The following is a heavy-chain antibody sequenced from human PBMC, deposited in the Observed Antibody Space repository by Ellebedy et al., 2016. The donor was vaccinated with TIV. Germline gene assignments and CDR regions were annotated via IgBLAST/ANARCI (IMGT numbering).Heavy chain of an antibody. CDR2: ISNSGDTT. V-gene: IGHV3-23*01. CDR1: GFTFSCCA. J-gene: IGHJ4*02. CDR3: AKLPYGVPYFDY. Sequence: GESLKISCAASGFTFSCCAMSWVRQTPGKGLEWVSVISNSGDTTYADYVKGRFTISRDNSKNTLYLQMNSLRAEDTAVYYCAKLPYGVPYFDYWGQGTLVTVSS. D-gene: IGHD4-17*01.